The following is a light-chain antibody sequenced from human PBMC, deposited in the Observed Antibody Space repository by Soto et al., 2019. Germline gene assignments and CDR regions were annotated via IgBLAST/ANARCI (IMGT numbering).Light chain of an antibody. CDR2: GAS. CDR1: QSVGSNY. Sequence: EIVLTQSPGTLSLSPGERATLSCRASQSVGSNYLAWYQQTPGQAPRLLIYGASSRATGIPDRFSGSGSGTDFTLTISRLEPEDFAVYYCQQYGSSRWTFGQRTKVDIK. CDR3: QQYGSSRWT. V-gene: IGKV3-20*01. J-gene: IGKJ1*01.